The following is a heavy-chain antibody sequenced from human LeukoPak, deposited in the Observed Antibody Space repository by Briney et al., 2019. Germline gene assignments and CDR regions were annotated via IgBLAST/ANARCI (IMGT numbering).Heavy chain of an antibody. CDR2: MSTSGGST. V-gene: IGHV3-23*01. Sequence: GGSLRLSCAASGFTFSSYAMSWVRDAPGKGLEGVSTMSTSGGSTYYAASVKGRFTISRDNSKNTLFLHMNSLRAEDTAVYYCARAVDFWSGYPQPNWFDPWGQGTLVTVSS. D-gene: IGHD3-3*01. J-gene: IGHJ5*02. CDR1: GFTFSSYA. CDR3: ARAVDFWSGYPQPNWFDP.